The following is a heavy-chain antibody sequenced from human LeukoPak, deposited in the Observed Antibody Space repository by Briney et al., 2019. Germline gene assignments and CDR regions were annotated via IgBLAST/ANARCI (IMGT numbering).Heavy chain of an antibody. CDR3: ARESWEGRPDAFDI. CDR2: IIPILGIA. J-gene: IGHJ3*02. V-gene: IGHV1-69*04. Sequence: SVKVSCKASGGTFSSYAISWVRQAPGQGLEWMGRIIPILGIANYAQKFQGRVTITADKSTSTAYMELSSLRSEDTAVYYCARESWEGRPDAFDIWGQGTMVTVSS. CDR1: GGTFSSYA. D-gene: IGHD1-26*01.